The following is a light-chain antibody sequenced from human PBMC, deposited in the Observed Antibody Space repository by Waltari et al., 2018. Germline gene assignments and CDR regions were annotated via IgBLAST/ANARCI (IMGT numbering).Light chain of an antibody. CDR2: DVS. CDR1: SSAVGGYNY. V-gene: IGLV2-14*03. J-gene: IGLJ2*01. CDR3: SSYTSSSTLEV. Sequence: QSALTQPASVSGSPGQSITISCTGTSSAVGGYNYVSRYQQHPGNAPKLMIYDVSNGPSGVSNRFSGSKSGNTASLTISGLQAEDEADYYCSSYTSSSTLEVFGGGTKLTVL.